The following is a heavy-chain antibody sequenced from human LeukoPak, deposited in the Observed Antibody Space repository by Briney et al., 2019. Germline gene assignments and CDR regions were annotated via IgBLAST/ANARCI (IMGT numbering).Heavy chain of an antibody. J-gene: IGHJ4*02. CDR2: IYHSGST. CDR3: ARAKDGPYYFDY. Sequence: SETLSLTCAVSGGSTSSGGYSWSWIRQPPGKGLEWIGYIYHSGSTYYNPSLKSRVTISVDRSKNQFSLKLSSVTAADTAVYYCARAKDGPYYFDYWGQGTLVTVSS. D-gene: IGHD2-15*01. V-gene: IGHV4-30-2*01. CDR1: GGSTSSGGYS.